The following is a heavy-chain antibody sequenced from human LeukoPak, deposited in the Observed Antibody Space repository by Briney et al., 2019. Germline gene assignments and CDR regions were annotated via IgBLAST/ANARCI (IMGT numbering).Heavy chain of an antibody. D-gene: IGHD3-22*01. CDR2: IWYDGSNK. CDR3: AKDQYYYDSSGYYYVSYFDY. V-gene: IGHV3-33*06. CDR1: GFTFSSYG. Sequence: GGSLRLSCAAPGFTFSSYGMHWVRQAPGKGLEWVAVIWYDGSNKYYADSVKGRFTISRDNSKNTLYLQMNSLRAEDTAVYYCAKDQYYYDSSGYYYVSYFDYWGQGTLVTVSS. J-gene: IGHJ4*02.